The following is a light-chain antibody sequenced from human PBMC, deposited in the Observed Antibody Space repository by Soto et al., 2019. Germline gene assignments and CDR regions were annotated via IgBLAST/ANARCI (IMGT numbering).Light chain of an antibody. V-gene: IGKV1-9*01. CDR3: QKLDNFPLT. CDR2: AAS. J-gene: IGKJ5*01. Sequence: DIQMTQSPSTLSASVGDSVTITCRASQGISSSLAWYQQKPGEAPKLLIYAASTLQSGVPPRFSGSGSGTEFTLTISSLQPEDFASYYCQKLDNFPLTFGQGTRLEIK. CDR1: QGISSS.